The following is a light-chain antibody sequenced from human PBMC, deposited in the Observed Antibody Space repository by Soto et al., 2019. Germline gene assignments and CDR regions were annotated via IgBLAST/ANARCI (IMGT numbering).Light chain of an antibody. J-gene: IGLJ1*01. CDR2: GVT. CDR1: SSDIGSYNF. Sequence: QSVLTQPASVSGSPGQSITISCTGTSSDIGSYNFVSWYQQYPGKAPKLMIYGVTNRPSGVSDRFSGSKTGNTASLTISGLQVEDEAAYYCFSHRSGNSHVFGTGTKVTVL. CDR3: FSHRSGNSHV. V-gene: IGLV2-14*01.